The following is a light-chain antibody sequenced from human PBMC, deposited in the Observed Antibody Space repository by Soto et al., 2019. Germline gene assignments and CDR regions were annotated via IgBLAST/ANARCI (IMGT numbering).Light chain of an antibody. CDR2: GAS. V-gene: IGKV3-15*01. CDR1: LSISRN. J-gene: IGKJ4*01. CDR3: QQYNNWRLS. Sequence: EIVMTQSPATLSVSPGERATLSCRASLSISRNVAWYQQKPGQAPRLLIYGASTRAAGIPARISGSRSGTEFTLTISSLQSEDFAVYYCQQYNNWRLSFGGGTKVEIK.